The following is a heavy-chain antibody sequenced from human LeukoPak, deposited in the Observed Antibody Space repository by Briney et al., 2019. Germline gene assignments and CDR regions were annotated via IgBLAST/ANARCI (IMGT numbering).Heavy chain of an antibody. CDR2: ISSSGST. V-gene: IGHV4-61*02. CDR1: GDSISSGDYY. J-gene: IGHJ3*02. D-gene: IGHD3-22*01. CDR3: ARGPYSYDSSGAFDI. Sequence: PSETLSLTCTVSGDSISSGDYYWSWIRQPAGKGLEWIGRISSSGSTNYNPSLKSRVTISVDTSKNQFSLKLSSVTAGDTAVYFCARGPYSYDSSGAFDIWGQGTMGTVSS.